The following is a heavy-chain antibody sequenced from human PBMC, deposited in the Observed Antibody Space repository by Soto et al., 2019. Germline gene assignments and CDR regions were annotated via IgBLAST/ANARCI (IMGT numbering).Heavy chain of an antibody. D-gene: IGHD4-4*01. J-gene: IGHJ6*02. V-gene: IGHV3-33*01. Sequence: SLRLSCAASGFTFGSYGMHWVRQAPGKGLEGVALIWYDGSTKYYADSVKGRFTISRDNSKNTLYLQMSSLRAEDTAVYYCAREGGVYSPGYYYGMDVWGQGTTVTVSS. CDR2: IWYDGSTK. CDR1: GFTFGSYG. CDR3: AREGGVYSPGYYYGMDV.